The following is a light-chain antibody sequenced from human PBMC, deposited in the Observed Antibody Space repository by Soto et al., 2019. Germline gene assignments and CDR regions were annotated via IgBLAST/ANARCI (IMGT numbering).Light chain of an antibody. CDR2: GAS. CDR1: EAINNNF. V-gene: IGKV3-20*01. J-gene: IGKJ4*01. CDR3: QQYHLSPLS. Sequence: EIVLTQSPGALSVAPGETLSLSCRASEAINNNFVAWYQQRPGQVPRFLMYGASIRVSGVPDRISGRRSGTGFILNIARVEPEDSAVYFCQQYHLSPLSFGLGTQV.